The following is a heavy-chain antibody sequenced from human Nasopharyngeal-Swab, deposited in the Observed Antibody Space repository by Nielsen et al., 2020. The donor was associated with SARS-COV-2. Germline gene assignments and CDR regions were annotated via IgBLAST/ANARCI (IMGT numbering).Heavy chain of an antibody. CDR3: AKGGGYSSGWIWNFDL. D-gene: IGHD6-19*01. V-gene: IGHV3-23*01. CDR2: ISGGGGGT. CDR1: GLTFSNYA. Sequence: GGSLRLSCAGYGLTFSNYAMSWVRQAPGKGLEWVSTISGGGGGTYYADSVKGRFTLSRDNSKTTIYLHMNSLRAEDTALYYCAKGGGYSSGWIWNFDLWGRGTLVTVST. J-gene: IGHJ2*01.